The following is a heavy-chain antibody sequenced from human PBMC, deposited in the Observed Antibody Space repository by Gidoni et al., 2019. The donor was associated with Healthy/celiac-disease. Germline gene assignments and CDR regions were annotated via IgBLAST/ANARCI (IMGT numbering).Heavy chain of an antibody. J-gene: IGHJ4*02. CDR3: AREGRVSGSYYEFDY. V-gene: IGHV1-46*03. CDR1: GYPFTSYY. Sequence: QVQLVQSGAEVKKPGASVKVSCKASGYPFTSYYMHWVRQAPGQGLEWMGIINPTGGSTSYAQKFQGRVTMTWDTSTSTVYMELSSLRSEDTAVYYCAREGRVSGSYYEFDYWGQGTLVTVSS. D-gene: IGHD1-26*01. CDR2: INPTGGST.